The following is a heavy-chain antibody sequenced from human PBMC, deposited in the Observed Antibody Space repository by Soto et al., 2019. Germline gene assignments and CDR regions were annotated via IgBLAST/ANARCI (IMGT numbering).Heavy chain of an antibody. CDR3: ASDIVGATPPDY. CDR1: GFTFSSYA. V-gene: IGHV3-21*01. CDR2: ISGSSSYI. J-gene: IGHJ4*02. D-gene: IGHD1-26*01. Sequence: GGSLRLSCAASGFTFSSYAMSWVRQAPGKGLEWVSAISGSSSYIYYADSVKGRFTISRDNAKNSLYLQMNSLRAEDTAVYYCASDIVGATPPDYWGQGTLVTVSS.